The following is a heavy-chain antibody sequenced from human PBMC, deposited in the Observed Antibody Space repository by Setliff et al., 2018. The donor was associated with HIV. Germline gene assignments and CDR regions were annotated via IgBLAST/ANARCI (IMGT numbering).Heavy chain of an antibody. CDR1: GYTFATYD. CDR3: ATKVYCTNGVCLDAFDL. J-gene: IGHJ3*01. CDR2: INPNSGGT. V-gene: IGHV1-2*06. D-gene: IGHD2-8*01. Sequence: ASVKVSCKPSGYTFATYDINWVRQAAGQGLVWMGRINPNSGGTNHAQKFQGRVTMTRDTSSSTAYMELSRLRSDDTAVYYCATKVYCTNGVCLDAFDLWGQGTMVTVSS.